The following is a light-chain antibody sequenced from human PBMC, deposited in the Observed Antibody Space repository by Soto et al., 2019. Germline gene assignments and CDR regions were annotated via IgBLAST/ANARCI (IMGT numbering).Light chain of an antibody. CDR3: MQALQTPWT. CDR2: LGS. J-gene: IGKJ1*01. V-gene: IGKV2-28*01. Sequence: DIVMTQSPLSLPVTPGEPASISCRSSQSLLHSNGCNYLDWYLQKPGQSPQLLIYLGSNRASGVPDRFSGSGSGTDFTLKISRVEAEDGGVYYCMQALQTPWTFGQGTKVEIK. CDR1: QSLLHSNGCNY.